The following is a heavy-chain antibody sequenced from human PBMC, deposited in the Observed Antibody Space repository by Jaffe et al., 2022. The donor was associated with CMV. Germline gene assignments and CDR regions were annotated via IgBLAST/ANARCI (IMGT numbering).Heavy chain of an antibody. CDR3: ARGTNDSSGYPFSY. Sequence: EVQLVESGGGLVQPGGSLRLSCAASGFTFSSYEMNWVRQAPGKGLEWVSYISSSGSTIYYADSVKGRFTISRDNAKNSLSLQMNSLRAEDTAVYYCARGTNDSSGYPFSYWGQGTLVTVSS. CDR2: ISSSGSTI. J-gene: IGHJ4*02. V-gene: IGHV3-48*03. CDR1: GFTFSSYE. D-gene: IGHD3-22*01.